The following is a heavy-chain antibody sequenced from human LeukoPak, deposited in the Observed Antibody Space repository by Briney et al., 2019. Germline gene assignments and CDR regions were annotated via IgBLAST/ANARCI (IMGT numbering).Heavy chain of an antibody. D-gene: IGHD6-19*01. V-gene: IGHV4-34*01. CDR1: GGSFSGYY. CDR2: INHSGST. J-gene: IGHJ4*02. CDR3: AREVKQWIRIGTLDY. Sequence: SETLSLTCAVYGGSFSGYYWSWIRQPPGKGLEWIGEINHSGSTNYNPSLKSRVTISVDTSKNQFSLKLSSVTAADTAVYYCAREVKQWIRIGTLDYWGQGTLVTVSS.